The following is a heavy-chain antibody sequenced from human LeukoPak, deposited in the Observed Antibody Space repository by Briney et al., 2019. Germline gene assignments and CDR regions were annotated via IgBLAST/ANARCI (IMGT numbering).Heavy chain of an antibody. D-gene: IGHD6-19*01. V-gene: IGHV3-30*02. CDR1: GFTFITYG. CDR2: IRFDGSNK. CDR3: AKDDSSGWYKDAFDI. Sequence: GGSLRLSCAASGFTFITYGMHWVRQAPGKGLERVAFIRFDGSNKYYADSVKGRFTISRDNSKDTLYLQMNSLRAEDTAVYYCAKDDSSGWYKDAFDIWGQGTMVTVSP. J-gene: IGHJ3*02.